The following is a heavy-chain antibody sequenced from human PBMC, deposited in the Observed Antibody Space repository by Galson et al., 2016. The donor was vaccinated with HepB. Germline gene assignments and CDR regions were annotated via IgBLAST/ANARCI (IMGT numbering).Heavy chain of an antibody. CDR3: ARERAMIVVVDNAYYFDY. Sequence: ETLSLTCTVSGGSVGSGSSYWSWIRQPPGKGLEWIGYIYYSGSTSYKSSLKSRVTMSIDMSKNQFSLKLTSVTAADTAVYFCARERAMIVVVDNAYYFDYWGRGTLVTVS. V-gene: IGHV4-61*01. CDR2: IYYSGST. J-gene: IGHJ4*02. CDR1: GGSVGSGSSY. D-gene: IGHD3-22*01.